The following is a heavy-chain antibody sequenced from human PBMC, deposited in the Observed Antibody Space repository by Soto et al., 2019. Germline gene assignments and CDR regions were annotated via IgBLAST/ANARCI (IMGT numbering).Heavy chain of an antibody. CDR3: ARGPGGEWLRSTGYLYFDL. J-gene: IGHJ2*01. CDR1: GGTFSSYA. D-gene: IGHD5-12*01. V-gene: IGHV1-69*01. CDR2: IIPIFGTA. Sequence: QVQLVQSGAEVKKPGSSVKVSCKASGGTFSSYAISWVRQAPGQGLEWMGGIIPIFGTANYAQKFQGRVTITADESTSTAYMELSSLRSEETAVYYCARGPGGEWLRSTGYLYFDLWGRGTLVTVSS.